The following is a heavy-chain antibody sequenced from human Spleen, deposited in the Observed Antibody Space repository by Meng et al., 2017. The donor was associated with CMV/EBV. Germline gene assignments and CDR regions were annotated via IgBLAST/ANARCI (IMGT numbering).Heavy chain of an antibody. CDR2: ISSSGSTK. J-gene: IGHJ5*02. CDR1: GFALTSYT. D-gene: IGHD3-3*01. CDR3: ARDRITVFGTGGFDP. Sequence: GGSLRLSCAASGFALTSYTMNWVRQAPGKGLEWVSYISSSGSTKYYADSVKGRFTISRDNTENSLYLQMNSLRAEDTAAYYCARDRITVFGTGGFDPWGQGTLVTVSS. V-gene: IGHV3-48*03.